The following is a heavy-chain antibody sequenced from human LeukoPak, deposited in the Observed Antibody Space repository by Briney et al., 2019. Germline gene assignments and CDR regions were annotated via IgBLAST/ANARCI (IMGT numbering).Heavy chain of an antibody. V-gene: IGHV5-51*01. CDR2: IYPGDSDT. D-gene: IGHD3-22*01. CDR3: ARLMFFGSSGYYSPFDP. J-gene: IGHJ5*02. CDR1: GYSFTSYW. Sequence: GESLKISCKGSGYSFTSYWIGWVRQMPGKGLEWMGIIYPGDSDTRYSPSFQGQVTISADKSISTAYLQWSSLKASDTAMYYCARLMFFGSSGYYSPFDPWGQGTLVTVSS.